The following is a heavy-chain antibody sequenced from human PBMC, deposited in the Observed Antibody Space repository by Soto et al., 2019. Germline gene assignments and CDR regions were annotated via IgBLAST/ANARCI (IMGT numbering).Heavy chain of an antibody. CDR3: AREVRDFDY. J-gene: IGHJ4*02. CDR1: GYTFTGYY. D-gene: IGHD1-1*01. V-gene: IGHV1-8*02. Sequence: GASVKVSCKASGYTFTGYYMHWVRQATGQGLEWMGWMNPNSGNTGYAQKFQGRVTMTRNTSISTAYMELSSLRSEDTAVYYCAREVRDFDYWGQGTLVTVSS. CDR2: MNPNSGNT.